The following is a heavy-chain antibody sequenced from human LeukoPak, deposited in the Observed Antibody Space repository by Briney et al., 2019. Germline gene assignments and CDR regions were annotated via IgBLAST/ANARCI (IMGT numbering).Heavy chain of an antibody. D-gene: IGHD3-22*01. J-gene: IGHJ5*02. CDR2: IRKKTNGGTA. CDR3: ARYPYYSDSIGYADH. CDR1: GFSFGDYA. Sequence: GGSLRLSCTASGFSFGDYAMTWSRQAPGKGLEWVGLIRKKTNGGTAQYAASVRGRFTISRDDSEGIVYLQMDSLQSEDTATYYCARYPYYSDSIGYADHWGQGTLVTVSS. V-gene: IGHV3-49*03.